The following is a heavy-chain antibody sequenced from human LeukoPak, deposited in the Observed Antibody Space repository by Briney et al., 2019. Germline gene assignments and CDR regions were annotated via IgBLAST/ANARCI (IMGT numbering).Heavy chain of an antibody. CDR3: ARCYSDYEYYFDY. D-gene: IGHD4-11*01. V-gene: IGHV4-61*02. J-gene: IGHJ4*02. Sequence: SETLSLTCTVSGGSISSGSYYWSWIRQPAGKGLEWVGRIYTSGSTNYNPSLKSRVTISVDTSKNQFSLKLSSVAAADTAVYYCARCYSDYEYYFDYWGQGTLVTVSS. CDR1: GGSISSGSYY. CDR2: IYTSGST.